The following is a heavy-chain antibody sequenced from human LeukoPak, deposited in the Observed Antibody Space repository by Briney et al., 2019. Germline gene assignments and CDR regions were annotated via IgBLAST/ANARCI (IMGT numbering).Heavy chain of an antibody. V-gene: IGHV1-69*06. D-gene: IGHD2-21*02. Sequence: ASVKVSCKASGGTFSSYAISWVRQAPGQGLEWMGGIIPIFGTANYAQKFQGRVTITADTSTSTAYMELRSLRSDDTAVYYCARGMSEAYCGGDCYSEFDYWGQGTLVTVSS. CDR1: GGTFSSYA. CDR3: ARGMSEAYCGGDCYSEFDY. CDR2: IIPIFGTA. J-gene: IGHJ4*02.